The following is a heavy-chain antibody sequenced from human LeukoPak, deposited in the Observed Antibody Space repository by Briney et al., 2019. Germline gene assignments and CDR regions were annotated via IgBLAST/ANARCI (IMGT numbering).Heavy chain of an antibody. D-gene: IGHD3-10*01. CDR2: ISSSSSYI. CDR3: ARGIPWTMVRGVPLNYFDY. CDR1: GFTFSSYS. J-gene: IGHJ4*02. Sequence: GGSLRLSCAAFGFTFSSYSMNWVRQAPGKGLEWVSSISSSSSYIYYADSVKGRFTISRDNAKNSLYLQMNSLRAEDTAVYYCARGIPWTMVRGVPLNYFDYWGQGTLVTVSS. V-gene: IGHV3-21*01.